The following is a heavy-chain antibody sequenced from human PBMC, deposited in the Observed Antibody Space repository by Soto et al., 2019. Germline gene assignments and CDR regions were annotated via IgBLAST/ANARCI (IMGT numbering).Heavy chain of an antibody. J-gene: IGHJ4*02. CDR2: ISAYNGNT. CDR1: GYTFTSYG. CDR3: ARDTMVRGVITNGPSSF. D-gene: IGHD3-10*01. V-gene: IGHV1-18*01. Sequence: QVQLVQSGAEVKKPGASVKVSCKASGYTFTSYGISWVRQAPGQGLEWMGWISAYNGNTNYAQKLQGRVTMTTDTSTSTGYMELRSLRSDDTAVYYCARDTMVRGVITNGPSSFWGQGTLVTVSS.